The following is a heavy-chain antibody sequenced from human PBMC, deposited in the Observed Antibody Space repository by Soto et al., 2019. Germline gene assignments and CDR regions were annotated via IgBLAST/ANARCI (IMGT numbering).Heavy chain of an antibody. CDR2: IYHSGSA. V-gene: IGHV4-4*02. Sequence: SETLSLTCTVSGGSVTSENWWSWVRLPPGEGLEWIGEIYHSGSANYNPSLKSRATISLDKSKSQFSLQLTSVTAADKAIYYCVRDRGAVWGNYGKRAPRFDSWGQGIPVTVSS. J-gene: IGHJ4*02. D-gene: IGHD3-16*01. CDR3: VRDRGAVWGNYGKRAPRFDS. CDR1: GGSVTSENW.